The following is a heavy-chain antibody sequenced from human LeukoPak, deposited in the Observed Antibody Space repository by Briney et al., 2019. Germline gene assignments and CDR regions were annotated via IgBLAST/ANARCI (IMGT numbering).Heavy chain of an antibody. CDR3: VRDLHWGGFDV. D-gene: IGHD7-27*01. Sequence: PGGSLRLSCAASGFTFSTCGMNWVRQAPGKGLEWVSGISPSGDITYYADSVMGRFSISRDNPKSTVSLQMSSLRAEDTALYYCVRDLHWGGFDVWGQGTMVTVSS. CDR2: ISPSGDIT. J-gene: IGHJ3*01. CDR1: GFTFSTCG. V-gene: IGHV3-23*01.